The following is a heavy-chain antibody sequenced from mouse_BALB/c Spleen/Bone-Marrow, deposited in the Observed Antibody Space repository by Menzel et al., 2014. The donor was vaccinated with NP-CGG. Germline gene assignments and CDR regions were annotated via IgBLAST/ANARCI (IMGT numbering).Heavy chain of an antibody. Sequence: DVKLVESGGGLVQPGGSLRLSCATSGFTFIDYYMSWVRQPPGKALEWLGFIRNKANGYTTEYSASVKGRLTISRDNSQSILYLQMNALRAEDSATYYCARALIVFDYWGQGTTLTVSS. V-gene: IGHV7-3*02. CDR2: IRNKANGYTT. CDR3: ARALIVFDY. CDR1: GFTFIDYY. J-gene: IGHJ2*01.